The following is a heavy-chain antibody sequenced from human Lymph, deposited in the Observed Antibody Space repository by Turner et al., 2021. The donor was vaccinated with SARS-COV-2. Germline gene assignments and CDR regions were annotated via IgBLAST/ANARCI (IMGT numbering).Heavy chain of an antibody. CDR2: ISGSGGSK. Sequence: EVQLLESGGGLVQPGGSLRLSCAASGFTFSSYAMTWVRQAPGKGLEWVSTISGSGGSKYYADSVKGRFTISRDNSKNTLYLKMNSLRAEDTAVYYCAKERFTLSSGWEDYWGQGTLVTVSS. CDR3: AKERFTLSSGWEDY. CDR1: GFTFSSYA. D-gene: IGHD6-19*01. J-gene: IGHJ4*02. V-gene: IGHV3-23*01.